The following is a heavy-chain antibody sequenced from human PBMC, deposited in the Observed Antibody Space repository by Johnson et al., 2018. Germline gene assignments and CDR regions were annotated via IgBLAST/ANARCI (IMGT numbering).Heavy chain of an antibody. CDR1: GFNFRSYG. Sequence: QLVQSGGGVVQPGMSLRLSCAASGFNFRSYGMHWVRQAPGKGLEWVAVIWFDGSNKYYADSVKGRFTISRDNSKNTLYLQMNSLRAEDTAMYYCARESGIHPVHKWGYWGRGTLVTVSS. CDR2: IWFDGSNK. D-gene: IGHD1-26*01. CDR3: ARESGIHPVHKWGY. V-gene: IGHV3-33*01. J-gene: IGHJ4*02.